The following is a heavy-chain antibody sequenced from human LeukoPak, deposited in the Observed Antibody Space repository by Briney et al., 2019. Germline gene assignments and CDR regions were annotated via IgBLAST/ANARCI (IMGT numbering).Heavy chain of an antibody. CDR2: IKQDGSEI. V-gene: IGHV3-7*01. CDR1: GFTFSSYW. Sequence: PGGPLRLSCAASGFTFSSYWMSWVRQAPGKGLEWVANIKQDGSEIYYVDSVRGRFSISRDNAKNSLYLQMNSLRAEDTAVYYCARGGYYFDYWGQGTLVTVSS. CDR3: ARGGYYFDY. J-gene: IGHJ4*02.